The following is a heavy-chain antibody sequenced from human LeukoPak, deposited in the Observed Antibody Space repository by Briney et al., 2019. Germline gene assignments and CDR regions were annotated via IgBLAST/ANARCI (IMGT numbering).Heavy chain of an antibody. CDR1: GGTFSSYA. J-gene: IGHJ6*02. D-gene: IGHD3-10*01. V-gene: IGHV1-69*13. Sequence: SVEVSCKASGGTFSSYAISWVRQAPGQGLEWMGGIIPIFGTANYAQKFQGRVTITADESTSTAYMELSSLRSEDTAVYYCARDRVGVRGVTRYYYYGMDVWGQGTTVTVSS. CDR2: IIPIFGTA. CDR3: ARDRVGVRGVTRYYYYGMDV.